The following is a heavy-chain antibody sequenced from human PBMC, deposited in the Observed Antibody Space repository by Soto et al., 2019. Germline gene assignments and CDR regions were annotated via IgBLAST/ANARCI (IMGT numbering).Heavy chain of an antibody. V-gene: IGHV3-23*01. CDR3: AKMTPRSNIVATILDY. J-gene: IGHJ4*02. Sequence: EVQLLESGGGLVQPGGSLRLSCAASGFTFSSYAMSWVRQAPGKGLEWVSAISGSGGSTYYADSVKGRFTISRDNSKNTLYLQMNSLRAEDTAVYYCAKMTPRSNIVATILDYWGQGTLVTVSS. D-gene: IGHD5-12*01. CDR1: GFTFSSYA. CDR2: ISGSGGST.